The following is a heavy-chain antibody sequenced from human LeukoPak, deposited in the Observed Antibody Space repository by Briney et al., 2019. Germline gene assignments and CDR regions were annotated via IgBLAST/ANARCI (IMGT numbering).Heavy chain of an antibody. D-gene: IGHD5-18*01. CDR3: ARGGRGYTYAPDAFDI. J-gene: IGHJ3*02. Sequence: PSETLSLTCTVSGGSISSYYWSWIRQPPGKGLEWIGYIYYSGSTNYNPSLKSRVTISVDTSKNQFSLKLSSVTAADTAVYYCARGGRGYTYAPDAFDIWGQGTMVTVSS. CDR2: IYYSGST. V-gene: IGHV4-59*01. CDR1: GGSISSYY.